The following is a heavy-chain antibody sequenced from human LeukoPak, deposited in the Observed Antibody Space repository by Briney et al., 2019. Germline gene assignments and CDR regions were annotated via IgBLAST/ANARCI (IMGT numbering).Heavy chain of an antibody. D-gene: IGHD1-14*01. J-gene: IGHJ5*02. CDR3: ARGPRNDP. CDR1: GYPFSTLE. V-gene: IGHV1-8*01. Sequence: ASVKVSCKTSGYPFSTLEINWVRQAAGQGLEWLGWVHPDSGNTDYAQKFRGRVTMSRDTSTSTAYMELSGLRLDDTAVYFCARGPRNDPWGQGTLVTVSS. CDR2: VHPDSGNT.